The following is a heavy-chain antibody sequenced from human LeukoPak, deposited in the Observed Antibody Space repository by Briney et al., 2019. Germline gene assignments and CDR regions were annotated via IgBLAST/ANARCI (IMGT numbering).Heavy chain of an antibody. J-gene: IGHJ6*02. V-gene: IGHV4-39*07. CDR2: IYYSGST. CDR1: GGSISSSSYY. CDR3: ARVGLGGACGDCYYYYYGMDV. D-gene: IGHD2-21*02. Sequence: SETLSLTCTVSGGSISSSSYYWGWIRQPPGKGLEWIGSIYYSGSTSYNPSLKSRVTISVDTSKNQFSLKLSSVTAADTAVYYCARVGLGGACGDCYYYYYGMDVWGQGTTVTVSS.